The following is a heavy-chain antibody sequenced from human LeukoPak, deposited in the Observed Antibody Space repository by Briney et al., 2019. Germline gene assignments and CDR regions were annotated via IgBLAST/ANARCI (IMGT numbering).Heavy chain of an antibody. V-gene: IGHV3-23*01. CDR3: ANSGPGLGWSRCYLDF. CDR2: ITTTSIP. J-gene: IGHJ4*02. Sequence: GGSLRLSCEASGFTFRTYAMTWVRQAPGKGLEWVSTITTTSIPVYADSVRGRFATSRDNSKNILYLQMDRLRAEDTAVYYCANSGPGLGWSRCYLDFWGRGTLVTVSS. D-gene: IGHD6-19*01. CDR1: GFTFRTYA.